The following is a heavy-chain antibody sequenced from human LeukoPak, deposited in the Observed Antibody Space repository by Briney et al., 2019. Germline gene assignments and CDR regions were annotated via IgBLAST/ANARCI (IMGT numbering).Heavy chain of an antibody. CDR1: GFTFSSYG. CDR2: IKHDGAEK. Sequence: GGSLRLSCAASGFTFSSYGMHWVRQAPGKGLEWVANIKHDGAEKYYVDSVRGRFTISRDNAKNSLYLQMNSLRAEDTAVYYCARDRSSMSTVITTGKAGFDPWGQGTLVTVSS. J-gene: IGHJ5*02. V-gene: IGHV3-7*01. D-gene: IGHD3-16*01. CDR3: ARDRSSMSTVITTGKAGFDP.